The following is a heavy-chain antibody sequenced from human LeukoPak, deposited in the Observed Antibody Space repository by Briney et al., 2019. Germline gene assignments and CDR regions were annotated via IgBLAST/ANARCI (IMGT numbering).Heavy chain of an antibody. Sequence: GGSLRLSCAASGFTFSSYSMSWVRQAPGKGLEWVSSISSSSSYIYYADSVKGRFTISRDNAKNSLYLQMNSLRAEDTAVYYCASSQEDVSSLLGGVWGKGTTVTVSS. V-gene: IGHV3-21*01. CDR1: GFTFSSYS. J-gene: IGHJ6*04. CDR2: ISSSSSYI. CDR3: ASSQEDVSSLLGGV. D-gene: IGHD3-16*01.